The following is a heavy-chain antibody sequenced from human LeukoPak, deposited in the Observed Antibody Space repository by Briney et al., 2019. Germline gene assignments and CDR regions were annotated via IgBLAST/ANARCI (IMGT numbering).Heavy chain of an antibody. Sequence: SVKVSCKASGYTFTSYGISWVRQAPGQGLEWMGRIIPILGIANFAQKFQGRVTITADKSTSTAYMELSSLRSEDTAVYYCALSGNSVYYYFGLDVWGQGTTVTVSS. J-gene: IGHJ6*02. V-gene: IGHV1-69*04. CDR2: IIPILGIA. CDR1: GYTFTSYG. D-gene: IGHD1-26*01. CDR3: ALSGNSVYYYFGLDV.